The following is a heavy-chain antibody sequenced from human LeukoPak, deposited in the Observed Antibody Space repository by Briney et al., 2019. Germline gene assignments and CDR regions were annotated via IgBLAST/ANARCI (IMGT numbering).Heavy chain of an antibody. CDR1: GGTFSSYA. Sequence: GSSVKVSCKASGGTFSSYAISWVRQAPGQGLEWMGRIIPIFGIANYAQKFQGRVTITADKSTSTAYMELSSLRSEDTAVYYCARCNLEDFWSGYYRYWGQGTLVTVSS. CDR3: ARCNLEDFWSGYYRY. V-gene: IGHV1-69*04. J-gene: IGHJ4*02. D-gene: IGHD3-3*01. CDR2: IIPIFGIA.